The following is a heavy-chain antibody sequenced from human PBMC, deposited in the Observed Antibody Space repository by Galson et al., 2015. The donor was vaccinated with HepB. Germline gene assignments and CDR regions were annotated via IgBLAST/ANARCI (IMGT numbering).Heavy chain of an antibody. CDR3: ARGMAQRAACTDIDY. Sequence: SLRLSCAASGFTFSSFSMNWVRQAPGKGLEWVASIRSSSSYINYADSVKGRFTISRDNAKNSLYLQMNSLRAEDTAVYYCARGMAQRAACTDIDYWGQGTLVTIPS. J-gene: IGHJ4*02. D-gene: IGHD6-25*01. CDR1: GFTFSSFS. V-gene: IGHV3-21*01. CDR2: IRSSSSYI.